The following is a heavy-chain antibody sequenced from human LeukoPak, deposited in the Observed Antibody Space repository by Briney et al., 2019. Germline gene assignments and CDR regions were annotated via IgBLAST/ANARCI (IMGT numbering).Heavy chain of an antibody. Sequence: GGSLRLSCAASGFTFSSYSMNWVRQAPRKGLEWVSSISSSSSYIYYADSVKGRFTISRDNAKNSLYLQMNGLRAEDTAVYYCARGRGDPVFDYWGQGTLVTVSS. D-gene: IGHD3-10*01. CDR3: ARGRGDPVFDY. CDR2: ISSSSSYI. J-gene: IGHJ4*02. CDR1: GFTFSSYS. V-gene: IGHV3-21*01.